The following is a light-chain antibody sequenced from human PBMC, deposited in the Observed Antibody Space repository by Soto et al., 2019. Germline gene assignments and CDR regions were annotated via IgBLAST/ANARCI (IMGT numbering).Light chain of an antibody. CDR3: VLYMGSGICV. V-gene: IGLV8-61*01. CDR2: STN. Sequence: QAVVTQEPSFSVSPGRTVTLTCGLSSGSVSTSYYPSWYQQTPGQAPRTLIYSTNTRSSGVPDRFSGSILGNKAALTITGAQADDESDYYCVLYMGSGICVFGGRTKLTVL. CDR1: SGSVSTSYY. J-gene: IGLJ2*01.